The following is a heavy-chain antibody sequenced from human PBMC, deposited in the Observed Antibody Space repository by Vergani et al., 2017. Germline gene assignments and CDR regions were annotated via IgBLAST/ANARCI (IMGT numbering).Heavy chain of an antibody. CDR1: GGSIRSGSYY. J-gene: IGHJ6*02. CDR3: ARDPLYSTTWPFLLLDMDV. D-gene: IGHD6-13*01. Sequence: QVQLQESGPGLVRPSQTLSLPCTVSGGSIRSGSYYWSWFRQPAGKGLEWIGRFYTGGGTSYNPSLKSRVTISVDTSKNQFSLQLSSVTAADTAVYYCARDPLYSTTWPFLLLDMDVWGQGTTVTVSS. CDR2: FYTGGGT. V-gene: IGHV4-61*02.